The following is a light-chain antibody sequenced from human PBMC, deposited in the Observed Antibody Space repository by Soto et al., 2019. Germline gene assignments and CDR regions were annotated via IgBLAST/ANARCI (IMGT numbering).Light chain of an antibody. V-gene: IGLV4-69*01. CDR2: LNSDGTY. CDR3: QTWCPGIHV. Sequence: QSVLTQSPSASASLGASVNLTCTLSSGHTTFDIARHQQLQEKGPRFLMKLNSDGTYVKGDGIPVRFSGSSSWTERYLTISGLQSDDEADYHCQTWCPGIHVFGGGTKLTVL. CDR1: SGHTTFD. J-gene: IGLJ2*01.